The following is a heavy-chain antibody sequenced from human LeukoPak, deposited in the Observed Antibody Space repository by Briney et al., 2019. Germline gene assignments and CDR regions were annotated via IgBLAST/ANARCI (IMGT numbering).Heavy chain of an antibody. J-gene: IGHJ6*02. CDR3: AREEAVRIQLWSSYYYYGMDV. CDR2: ISYDGSNK. D-gene: IGHD5-18*01. V-gene: IGHV3-30-3*01. Sequence: GGSLRLSCAASGFTFSSYAMHWVRQAPGKGLEWVAVISYDGSNKYYADSVKGRFTISRDNSKNTLYLQMNSLRAEDTAVYYCAREEAVRIQLWSSYYYYGMDVWGQGTTVTVSS. CDR1: GFTFSSYA.